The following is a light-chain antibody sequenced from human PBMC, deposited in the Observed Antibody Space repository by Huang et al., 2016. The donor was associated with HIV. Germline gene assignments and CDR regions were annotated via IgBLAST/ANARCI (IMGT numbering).Light chain of an antibody. CDR2: AAS. V-gene: IGKV1-9*01. CDR1: QDISSY. Sequence: IQLTQSPSSLSASVGDRVTITCRASQDISSYLAWYQQKPGKAPKLLIYAASTLQGGVTSRFSGSGSGTDFTLTISSLQPEDFATYYCQQVNSYPLTFGGGTKVEIK. J-gene: IGKJ4*01. CDR3: QQVNSYPLT.